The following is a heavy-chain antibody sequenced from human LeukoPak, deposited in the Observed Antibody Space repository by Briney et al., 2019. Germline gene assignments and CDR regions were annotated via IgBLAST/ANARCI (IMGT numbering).Heavy chain of an antibody. D-gene: IGHD3-3*01. J-gene: IGHJ5*02. Sequence: SETLSLTCTVSGGSISSSSYYWGWIRQPPGKGLEWIGSIYYSGSTYYNPSLKSRVTISVDTSKNQFSLKLSSVTAADTAVYYCARIGDSEYYDFWSGYPNPNWFDPWGQGTLVTVSS. CDR1: GGSISSSSYY. V-gene: IGHV4-39*01. CDR2: IYYSGST. CDR3: ARIGDSEYYDFWSGYPNPNWFDP.